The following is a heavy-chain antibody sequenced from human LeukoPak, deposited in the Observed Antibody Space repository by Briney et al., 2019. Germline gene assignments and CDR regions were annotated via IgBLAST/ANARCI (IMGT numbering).Heavy chain of an antibody. V-gene: IGHV1-18*01. CDR2: ISAYNGNT. J-gene: IGHJ4*02. D-gene: IGHD3-22*01. CDR1: GYTFTSYG. Sequence: RRASVKVSCKASGYTFTSYGISWVRQAPGQGLEWMGWISAYNGNTHYAQNLQGRVTMTRDTSTSTAYMELRRLRSDDTAVFYCARDGHRMYYYGSNDYRFDSWGQGTLVTVSS. CDR3: ARDGHRMYYYGSNDYRFDS.